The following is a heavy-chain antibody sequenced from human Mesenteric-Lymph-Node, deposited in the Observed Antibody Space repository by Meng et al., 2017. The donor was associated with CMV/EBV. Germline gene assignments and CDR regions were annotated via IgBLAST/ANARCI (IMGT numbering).Heavy chain of an antibody. J-gene: IGHJ6*02. Sequence: GESLKISCAASGFTFSSYWMSWVRQAPGKGLEWVSSISSSSSYIYYADSVKGRFTISRDNAKNSLYLQMNSLRAEDTAVYYCARDYRSVKGYYYYYGMDVWGQGTTVTVSS. V-gene: IGHV3-21*01. CDR1: GFTFSSYW. CDR2: ISSSSSYI. CDR3: ARDYRSVKGYYYYYGMDV. D-gene: IGHD3-16*02.